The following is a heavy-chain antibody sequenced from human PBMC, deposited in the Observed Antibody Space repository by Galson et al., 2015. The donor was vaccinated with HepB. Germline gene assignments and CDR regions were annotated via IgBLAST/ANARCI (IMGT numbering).Heavy chain of an antibody. CDR2: IGTAGDT. V-gene: IGHV3-13*04. Sequence: SLRLSCAASGFTFSYYDMHWVRQATGKGLEWVSAIGTAGDTYCPGSVKGRFTISRENAKNSLYLQMNSLKAGDTAVYYCARVSYDSSGYASYYFDYWGQGTLVTVSS. J-gene: IGHJ4*02. CDR1: GFTFSYYD. D-gene: IGHD3-22*01. CDR3: ARVSYDSSGYASYYFDY.